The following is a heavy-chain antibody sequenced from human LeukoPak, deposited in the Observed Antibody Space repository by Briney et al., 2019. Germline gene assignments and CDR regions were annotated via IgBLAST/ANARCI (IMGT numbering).Heavy chain of an antibody. V-gene: IGHV3-73*01. D-gene: IGHD5-24*01. CDR1: GFTFSGSA. CDR2: IRSKANSYAT. CDR3: TRPMANMDV. Sequence: GGSLRLSCAASGFTFSGSAMHWVRQASGKGLEWVGRIRSKANSYATAYAASVKGRFTISRDDSKNTAYLQMNSLKTEDTAVYYCTRPMANMDVWGKGTTVTVSS. J-gene: IGHJ6*03.